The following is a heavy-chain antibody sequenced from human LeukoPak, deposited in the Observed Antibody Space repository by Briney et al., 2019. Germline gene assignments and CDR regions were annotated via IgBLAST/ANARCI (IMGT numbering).Heavy chain of an antibody. CDR1: GFTLSTYW. J-gene: IGHJ4*02. CDR2: IKQDGSEM. V-gene: IGHV3-7*01. Sequence: GGSLRLSCAASGFTLSTYWMPWVRQAPGKGLEWVANIKQDGSEMYYVGSVKGRFTISRDNAKNSLYLRMNSLRAEDTAVYYCARLWGWDYWGQGTLVTVSS. D-gene: IGHD2-21*01. CDR3: ARLWGWDY.